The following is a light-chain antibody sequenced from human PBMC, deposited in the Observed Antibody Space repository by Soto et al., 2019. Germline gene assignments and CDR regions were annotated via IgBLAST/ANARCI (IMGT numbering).Light chain of an antibody. CDR3: LQRRNWCFS. CDR2: DAS. CDR1: QSVSTF. V-gene: IGKV3-11*01. Sequence: EIVLTQSPVTLSVSPGDTATLSCRASQSVSTFLAWYQQRPGQAPRLLIYDASNRATGVSARFSGSGSGTDFTLTISSLEPGDSAVYFCLQRRNWCFSCGGGTKV. J-gene: IGKJ4*01.